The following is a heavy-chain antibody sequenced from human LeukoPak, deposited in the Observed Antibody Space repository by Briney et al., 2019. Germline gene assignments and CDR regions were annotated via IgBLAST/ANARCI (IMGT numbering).Heavy chain of an antibody. Sequence: GGSLRLSCAASGFTFSSYEMNWVRQAPGKGLERVSYISSSGSTIYYADSVKGRFTISRDNAKNSLYLQMNSLRAEDTAVYYCARMGWNYDYWGQGTLVTVSS. CDR2: ISSSGSTI. CDR3: ARMGWNYDY. CDR1: GFTFSSYE. D-gene: IGHD6-19*01. V-gene: IGHV3-48*03. J-gene: IGHJ4*02.